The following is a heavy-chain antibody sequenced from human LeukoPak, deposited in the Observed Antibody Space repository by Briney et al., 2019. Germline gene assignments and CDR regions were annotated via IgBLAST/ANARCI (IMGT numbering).Heavy chain of an antibody. V-gene: IGHV1-8*01. D-gene: IGHD3-10*01. CDR1: GYTFTSYD. CDR3: AGGPGSGSYDFLSPLDY. Sequence: ASVKVSCKASGYTFTSYDINWVRQATGQGLEWMGWMNPNSGNTGYAQKFQGRVTMTRNTSISTAYMELSSLRSEDTAVYYCAGGPGSGSYDFLSPLDYWGQGTLVTVSS. CDR2: MNPNSGNT. J-gene: IGHJ4*02.